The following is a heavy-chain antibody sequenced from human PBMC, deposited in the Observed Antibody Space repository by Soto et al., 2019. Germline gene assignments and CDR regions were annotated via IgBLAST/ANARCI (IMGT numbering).Heavy chain of an antibody. D-gene: IGHD2-8*01. CDR1: GYRLSSYW. J-gene: IGHJ6*02. Sequence: PGESLKISCQGSGYRLSSYWIAWVRQMPGKGLEWMGIIYPGDSDTRYSPSFEGQVTMSVDKSNSTAYLHWSSLKASDTAMYYCARQGSNGAYYYYGMDVWGQGTTVTVSS. CDR2: IYPGDSDT. CDR3: ARQGSNGAYYYYGMDV. V-gene: IGHV5-51*01.